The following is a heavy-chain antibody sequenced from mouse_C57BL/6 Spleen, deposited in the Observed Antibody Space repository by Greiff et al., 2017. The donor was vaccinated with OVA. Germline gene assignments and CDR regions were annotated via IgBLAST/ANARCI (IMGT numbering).Heavy chain of an antibody. CDR3: ARTRGWLSHFDY. V-gene: IGHV1-69*01. J-gene: IGHJ2*01. CDR1: GYTFTSYW. D-gene: IGHD2-3*01. CDR2: IDPSDSYT. Sequence: QVQLQQPGAELVMPGASVKLSCKASGYTFTSYWMHWVKQRPGQGLEWIGEIDPSDSYTNYNQKFKGKSTLTVDKSSSTAYMQLSSLTSEDSAVYYCARTRGWLSHFDYWGQGTTLTVSS.